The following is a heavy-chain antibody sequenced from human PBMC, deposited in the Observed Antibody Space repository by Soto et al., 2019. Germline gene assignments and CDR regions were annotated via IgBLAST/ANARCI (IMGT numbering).Heavy chain of an antibody. CDR3: ARSGSYFHFDY. CDR2: INPNSGDT. CDR1: GYTFTGYY. Sequence: ASVKVSCKASGYTFTGYYMHWVRQAPGQGLEWMGWINPNSGDTNYAQKFQGWVTMTRDTSISTAYMELSRLRSDDTAVYYCARSGSYFHFDYWGQGTLVTVSS. V-gene: IGHV1-2*04. J-gene: IGHJ4*02. D-gene: IGHD1-26*01.